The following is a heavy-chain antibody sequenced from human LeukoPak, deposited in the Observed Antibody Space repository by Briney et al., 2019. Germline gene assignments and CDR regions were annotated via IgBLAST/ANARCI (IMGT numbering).Heavy chain of an antibody. D-gene: IGHD3-22*01. CDR3: AKELQPYYYDSSGLAIAFDI. Sequence: PGGSLRLSCATSGFIFSHHGMNWVRQAPGKGLEWVSGISWNSGSIGYADSVKGRFTISRDNAKNSLYLQMNSLRAEDMALYYFAKELQPYYYDSSGLAIAFDIWGQGTMVTVSS. CDR1: GFIFSHHG. V-gene: IGHV3-9*03. CDR2: ISWNSGSI. J-gene: IGHJ3*02.